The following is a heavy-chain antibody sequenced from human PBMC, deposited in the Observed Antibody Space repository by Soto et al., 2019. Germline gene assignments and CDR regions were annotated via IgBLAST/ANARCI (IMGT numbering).Heavy chain of an antibody. Sequence: QVQLVQSGAEVKKPGASVKVSCKASGYTFTGYYMHWVRQAPGQGLEWMGGIIPIFGTANYAQKFQGRVTITADKSTSTAYMELSSLRSEDTAVYYCARERFGEPTPDYWGQGTLVTVSS. CDR2: IIPIFGTA. D-gene: IGHD3-10*01. V-gene: IGHV1-69*06. CDR1: GYTFTGYY. J-gene: IGHJ4*02. CDR3: ARERFGEPTPDY.